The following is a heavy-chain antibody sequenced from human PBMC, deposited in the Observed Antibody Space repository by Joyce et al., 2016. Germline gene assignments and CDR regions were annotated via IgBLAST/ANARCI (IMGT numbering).Heavy chain of an antibody. V-gene: IGHV4-59*08. CDR3: VRHRAIGVPVFDL. CDR1: GGSISSYY. J-gene: IGHJ3*01. Sequence: QVQLQESGPGLVAPSETLSLTCTVSGGSISSYYWSWTRQPPGKRLEWIGYIYYRGNNNYNPSLKSRVTMSLDTSENQFSLKVASVTAADTAVYYCVRHRAIGVPVFDLWGQGTMVTVSS. D-gene: IGHD2-8*01. CDR2: IYYRGNN.